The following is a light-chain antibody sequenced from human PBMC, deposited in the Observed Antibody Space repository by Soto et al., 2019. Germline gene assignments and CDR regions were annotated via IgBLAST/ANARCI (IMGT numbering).Light chain of an antibody. CDR1: QSITSY. J-gene: IGKJ4*01. V-gene: IGKV1-39*01. CDR3: QQANSFPLT. Sequence: DIQMTQSPSSLSASLGDRVTITCRASQSITSYLNWYQQRPGKAPKLLIYAASSLHSGVPSRFSGSGSGTDFALTINSLQPEDSATYYCQQANSFPLTFGGGTKVDI. CDR2: AAS.